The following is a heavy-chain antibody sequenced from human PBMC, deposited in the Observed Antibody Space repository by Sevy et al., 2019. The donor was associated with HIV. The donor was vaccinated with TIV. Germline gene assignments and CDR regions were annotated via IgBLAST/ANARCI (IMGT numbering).Heavy chain of an antibody. CDR3: ARDYYDSSGYYYFYFDY. J-gene: IGHJ4*02. CDR2: ISSIGSTI. D-gene: IGHD3-22*01. CDR1: GFTFSDYY. Sequence: GGSLRLSCAASGFTFSDYYMSWIRQAPGKGLEWVSYISSIGSTIYYADSVKGRFTISRDNAKNSLYLQMNSLRAEDTAVYYCARDYYDSSGYYYFYFDYWGQGTLVTVSS. V-gene: IGHV3-11*01.